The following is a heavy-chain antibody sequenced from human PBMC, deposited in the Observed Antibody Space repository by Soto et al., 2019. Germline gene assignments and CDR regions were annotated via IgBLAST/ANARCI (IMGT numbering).Heavy chain of an antibody. CDR3: ARDDQMWPYYGMDV. V-gene: IGHV1-69*08. CDR2: IIPILGST. D-gene: IGHD2-21*01. CDR1: GGTFSSYT. Sequence: SVKVSCKASGGTFSSYTISWVRQAPGQGLEWMGRIIPILGSTSYAQKFQGRVTMTRDTSTSTVYMELSSLRSEDTAVYYCARDDQMWPYYGMDVWGQGTTVTVSS. J-gene: IGHJ6*02.